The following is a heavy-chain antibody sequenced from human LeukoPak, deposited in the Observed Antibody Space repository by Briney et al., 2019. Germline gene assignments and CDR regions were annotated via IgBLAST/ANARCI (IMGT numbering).Heavy chain of an antibody. CDR2: IYYSGST. Sequence: PSETLSLTYTVSGGSISRSTNYWGWIGQPPGKGLEWIGSIYYSGSTYYNPSLKIRVTISVDASKNQFSLKVSSVTAADTAVYYCARSSYSSDWSKDYWGQGTLVTVSS. V-gene: IGHV4-39*01. D-gene: IGHD4-11*01. J-gene: IGHJ4*02. CDR1: GGSISRSTNY. CDR3: ARSSYSSDWSKDY.